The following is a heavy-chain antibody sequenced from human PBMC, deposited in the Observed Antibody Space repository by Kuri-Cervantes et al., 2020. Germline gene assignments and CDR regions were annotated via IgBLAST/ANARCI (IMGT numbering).Heavy chain of an antibody. CDR3: ARDRLGYCSSTSCYHNWFDP. D-gene: IGHD2-2*01. V-gene: IGHV4-4*07. J-gene: IGHJ5*02. CDR1: GGSISSYY. Sequence: SETLSLTCTVPGGSISSYYWSWIRQPAGKGLEWIGRIYTSGSTNYNPSLKSRVTMSVDTSKNQFSLKLSSMTAADTAVYYCARDRLGYCSSTSCYHNWFDPWGQGTLVTFSS. CDR2: IYTSGST.